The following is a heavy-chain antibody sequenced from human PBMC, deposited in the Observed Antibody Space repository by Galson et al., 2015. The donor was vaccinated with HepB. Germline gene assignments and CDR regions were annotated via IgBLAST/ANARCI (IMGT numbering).Heavy chain of an antibody. CDR1: GYIFTSYY. J-gene: IGHJ6*02. Sequence: SVKVSCKASGYIFTSYYIHWVRQAPGQGLEWMGIINPNGGSTSYAQKFQGRVTMTRDTSTSTVYMELSSLRSEDTAVYYCARHKDIVLGGPSVMDVWGPGTTVTVSS. V-gene: IGHV1-46*01. CDR3: ARHKDIVLGGPSVMDV. D-gene: IGHD2-8*02. CDR2: INPNGGST.